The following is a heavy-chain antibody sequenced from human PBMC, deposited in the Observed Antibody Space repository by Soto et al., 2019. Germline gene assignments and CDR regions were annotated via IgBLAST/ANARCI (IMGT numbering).Heavy chain of an antibody. Sequence: GASVKVSCKASGYTFTSYYMHWVRQAPGQGLEWMAMINPSGGRTKYAQIFQGRVTLTRDTSTGTVDMELSSLTSEDTAIYYCARGPSCGGDCYLFDCWGQGTQVTVSS. CDR1: GYTFTSYY. V-gene: IGHV1-46*01. CDR2: INPSGGRT. D-gene: IGHD2-21*02. J-gene: IGHJ4*02. CDR3: ARGPSCGGDCYLFDC.